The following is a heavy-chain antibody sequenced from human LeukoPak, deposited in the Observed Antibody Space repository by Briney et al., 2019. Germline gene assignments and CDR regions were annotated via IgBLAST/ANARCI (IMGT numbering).Heavy chain of an antibody. D-gene: IGHD2-15*01. J-gene: IGHJ6*03. CDR3: ARGRMKGSLVYMDV. CDR1: GYTFTSYD. V-gene: IGHV1-8*01. Sequence: ASVKVSCKASGYTFTSYDINWVRQATGQGLEWMGWMSPNSGSTGYAQKFQGRVTMTRNTSITTAYMELSSLRSEDTAVYYCARGRMKGSLVYMDVWGKGTTVTVSS. CDR2: MSPNSGST.